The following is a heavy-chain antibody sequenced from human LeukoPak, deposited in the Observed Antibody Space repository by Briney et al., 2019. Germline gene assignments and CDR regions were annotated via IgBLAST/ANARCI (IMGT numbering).Heavy chain of an antibody. D-gene: IGHD2-2*01. CDR2: IYYSGST. CDR1: GGSISSGDYY. V-gene: IGHV4-30-4*08. CDR3: AREGSTPGAFDY. Sequence: KSSETLSLTCTVSGGSISSGDYYWSWIRQPPGKGLEWIGYIYYSGSTYYNPSLKSQVTISVDTSKNQFSLKLSSVTAADTAVYYCAREGSTPGAFDYWGQGTLVTVSS. J-gene: IGHJ4*02.